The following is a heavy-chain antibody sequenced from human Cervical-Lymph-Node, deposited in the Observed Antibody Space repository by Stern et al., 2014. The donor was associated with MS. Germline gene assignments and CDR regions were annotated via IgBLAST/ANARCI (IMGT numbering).Heavy chain of an antibody. J-gene: IGHJ4*02. Sequence: QVTLRESGPALVQPTQTLTLTCTFSGFSLSTSGVSVSWIRQPPGKALEWLALIDWDDDEYYSSSLETRLTISKDTSKNEVVLTMTNMDPVDTATYYCARIPYYDVLTGYDYWGQGTLVTVSS. CDR2: IDWDDDE. D-gene: IGHD3-9*01. CDR3: ARIPYYDVLTGYDY. CDR1: GFSLSTSGVS. V-gene: IGHV2-70*01.